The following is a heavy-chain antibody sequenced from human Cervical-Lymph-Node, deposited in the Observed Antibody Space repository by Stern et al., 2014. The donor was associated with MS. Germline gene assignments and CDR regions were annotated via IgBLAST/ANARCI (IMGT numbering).Heavy chain of an antibody. CDR2: FDPEDGET. CDR3: AKGGRVGAPTYYGMDV. Sequence: QDQLVQSGAEVKKPGASVKVSCKVYGYTLTELSMHWVRQAPGKGLEWMGGFDPEDGETIYAQKFQGRVTMTEDTSTDTAYMELSSLRSEDTAVYYCAKGGRVGAPTYYGMDVWGQGTAVTVSS. J-gene: IGHJ6*02. CDR1: GYTLTELS. V-gene: IGHV1-24*01. D-gene: IGHD1-26*01.